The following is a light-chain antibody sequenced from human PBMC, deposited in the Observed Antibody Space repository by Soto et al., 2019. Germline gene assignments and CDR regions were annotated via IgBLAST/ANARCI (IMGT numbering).Light chain of an antibody. CDR1: SSNIGNNF. J-gene: IGLJ3*02. V-gene: IGLV1-47*02. CDR2: SNA. Sequence: QAVVTQPPSASGTPGQRVTISCSGSSSNIGNNFVYWYQQHPGTAPKLLIFSNAQRPSGVPDRFSGSKSGTSASLAISGLRSEDEADYYCAAWDDSLSGWVFGGGTKLTVL. CDR3: AAWDDSLSGWV.